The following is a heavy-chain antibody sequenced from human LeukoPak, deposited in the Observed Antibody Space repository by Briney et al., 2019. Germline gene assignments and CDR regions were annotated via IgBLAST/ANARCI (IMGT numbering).Heavy chain of an antibody. J-gene: IGHJ6*02. V-gene: IGHV4-4*07. D-gene: IGHD4-17*01. CDR3: ARDYGDYGDYYYAMDV. Sequence: SETLSLTCTVSGGSISSYYWSWIRQPAGKGLEWIGRIYTSGSSNYNPSLKSRVTMSVDTSKNPFSLKLSSVTAADTAVYYCARDYGDYGDYYYAMDVWGQGTTVTVSS. CDR2: IYTSGSS. CDR1: GGSISSYY.